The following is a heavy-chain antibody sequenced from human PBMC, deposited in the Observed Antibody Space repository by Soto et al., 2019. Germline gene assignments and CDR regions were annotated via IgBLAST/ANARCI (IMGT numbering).Heavy chain of an antibody. D-gene: IGHD6-13*01. CDR3: ASVVAAAGYYYYGMDV. J-gene: IGHJ6*02. V-gene: IGHV4-39*01. CDR1: GGSISSSSYY. CDR2: IYYSGST. Sequence: PSETLSLTCTVSGGSISSSSYYWGWIRQPPGKGLEWIGSIYYSGSTYYNPPLKSRVTISVDTSKNQFSLKLSSVTAADTAVYYCASVVAAAGYYYYGMDVWGQGTTVTVS.